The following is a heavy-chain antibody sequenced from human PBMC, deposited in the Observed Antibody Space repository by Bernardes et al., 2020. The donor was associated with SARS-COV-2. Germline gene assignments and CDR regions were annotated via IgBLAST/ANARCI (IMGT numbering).Heavy chain of an antibody. CDR2: IVGSTGHT. J-gene: IGHJ6*02. V-gene: IGHV3-21*01. D-gene: IGHD2-21*01. CDR1: GFTFSSYT. Sequence: GGSLRLSCAASGFTFSSYTMNWVRQAPGKGLEWVSAIVGSTGHTYYADSMRGRFTISRDNAKNSLYLQLSSLRAADTATYFCARDCFGSYGMDVWGQGTTVTVFS. CDR3: ARDCFGSYGMDV.